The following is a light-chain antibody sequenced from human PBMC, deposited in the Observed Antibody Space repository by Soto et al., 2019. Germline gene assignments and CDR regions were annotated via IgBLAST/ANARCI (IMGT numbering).Light chain of an antibody. CDR2: WAS. Sequence: DIVMTQSPDSLAVSLGERATINCKSSQSILYSSNNKSYLAWYQQTPGQPPKLLIYWASTRESGVPDRFSGSGSGTYFTLTISSLQAEDVAVYYCQQYYGSPITFGQGTRLEMK. CDR3: QQYYGSPIT. V-gene: IGKV4-1*01. CDR1: QSILYSSNNKSY. J-gene: IGKJ5*01.